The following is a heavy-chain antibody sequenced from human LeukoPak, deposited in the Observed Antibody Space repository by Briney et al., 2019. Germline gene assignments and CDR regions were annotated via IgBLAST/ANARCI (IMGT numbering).Heavy chain of an antibody. CDR3: ARERSRAFDY. CDR2: ISNSGSTM. CDR1: GFTFSDYF. J-gene: IGHJ4*02. D-gene: IGHD6-13*01. Sequence: PGASLRLSCAASGFTFSDYFINWIRHAPGKGLEWVSYISNSGSTMYYADSVKGRFTISRDNAKNSLYLQMNSLRAEDTSVYYCARERSRAFDYWGQGTLVTVSS. V-gene: IGHV3-11*01.